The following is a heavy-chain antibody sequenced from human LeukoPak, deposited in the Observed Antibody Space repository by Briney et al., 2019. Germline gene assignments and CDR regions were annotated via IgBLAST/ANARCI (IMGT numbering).Heavy chain of an antibody. V-gene: IGHV4-59*08. D-gene: IGHD5-18*01. Sequence: SETLSLTCTVSGGSISSYYWSWIRQPPGKGLEWIGYIYYSGSTNYNPSLKSRVTISVDTSKNQFSLKLSSVTAADTAVYYCARRAYSYGYYYYGMDVWGQGTTVTVSS. CDR1: GGSISSYY. J-gene: IGHJ6*02. CDR3: ARRAYSYGYYYYGMDV. CDR2: IYYSGST.